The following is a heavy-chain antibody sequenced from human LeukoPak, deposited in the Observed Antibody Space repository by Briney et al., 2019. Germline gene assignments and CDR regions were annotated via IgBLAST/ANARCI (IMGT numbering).Heavy chain of an antibody. Sequence: ASVKVPCKASGYTFTGYYMHWVRQAPGQGLEWMGWINPNSGGTNYAQKFQGRVTMTRDTSISTAYMELSRLRSDDTAVYYCARVSCSSTSCYWDYWGQGTLVTVSS. D-gene: IGHD2-2*01. CDR2: INPNSGGT. J-gene: IGHJ4*02. V-gene: IGHV1-2*02. CDR3: ARVSCSSTSCYWDY. CDR1: GYTFTGYY.